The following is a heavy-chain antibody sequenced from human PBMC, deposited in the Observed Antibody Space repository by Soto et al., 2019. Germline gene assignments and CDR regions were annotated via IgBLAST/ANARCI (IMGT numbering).Heavy chain of an antibody. CDR1: GFTFNSYS. CDR3: ARQYSSSSPFDS. Sequence: EVQLVESGGGLVKPGGSLRLSCAASGFTFNSYSMNWVRQAPGKGLEWVSSISTSSSYIYYSDSVKGRFIISRDNATNSLYLQMSSLRVEDTAVYYCARQYSSSSPFDSWGQGTLVTVSS. D-gene: IGHD6-13*01. J-gene: IGHJ4*02. CDR2: ISTSSSYI. V-gene: IGHV3-21*01.